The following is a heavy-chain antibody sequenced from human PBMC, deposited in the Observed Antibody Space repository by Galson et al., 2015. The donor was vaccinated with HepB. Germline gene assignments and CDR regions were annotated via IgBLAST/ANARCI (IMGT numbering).Heavy chain of an antibody. CDR2: MNPNSAKT. Sequence: SVKVSCKASGYTFTSYDINWVRQATGQGLEWMGWMNPNSAKTGYAQKFQGRVTMNRNTAISTAYMVLSSLTSEDTAVDYGARAPMRGDYDGSGYYSIDYWGQGTLVTVSS. CDR3: ARAPMRGDYDGSGYYSIDY. CDR1: GYTFTSYD. J-gene: IGHJ4*02. V-gene: IGHV1-8*01. D-gene: IGHD3-22*01.